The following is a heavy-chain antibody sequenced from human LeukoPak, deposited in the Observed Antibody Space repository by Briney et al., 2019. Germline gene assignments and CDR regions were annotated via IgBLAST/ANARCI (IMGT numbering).Heavy chain of an antibody. J-gene: IGHJ6*02. CDR1: GYTFTSYG. CDR3: AREYQLLYSYYYGMDV. Sequence: ASVKVSCKASGYTFTSYGISWVRQAPGQGLEWLGWISAYNGNTNYAQKLQGRVTMTTATSTSTAYMELRSLRSDDTAVYYCAREYQLLYSYYYGMDVWGQGTTVTVS. D-gene: IGHD2-2*01. CDR2: ISAYNGNT. V-gene: IGHV1-18*01.